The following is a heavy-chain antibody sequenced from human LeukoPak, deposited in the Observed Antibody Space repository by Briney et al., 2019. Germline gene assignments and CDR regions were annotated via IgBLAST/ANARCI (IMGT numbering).Heavy chain of an antibody. CDR1: GFTVSNNY. J-gene: IGHJ4*02. V-gene: IGHV3-53*01. CDR3: ARDIGGGNSYGTRFDY. CDR2: LYRDGST. D-gene: IGHD5-18*01. Sequence: PGGSLRLSCAASGFTVSNNYMNWVRQAPGKGLEWVSVLYRDGSTYYADSVKGRFTISRDNSKNTLYLQMNSLRAEDTAVYYCARDIGGGNSYGTRFDYWGQGTLVTVSS.